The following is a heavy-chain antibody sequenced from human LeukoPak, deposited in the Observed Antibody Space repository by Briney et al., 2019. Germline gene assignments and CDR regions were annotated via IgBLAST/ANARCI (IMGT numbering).Heavy chain of an antibody. V-gene: IGHV3-30-3*01. CDR2: ISYDGTNQ. Sequence: GSSLRLSCAASAFTFRNYAMHWVRQAAGKGLEWVAVISYDGTNQYYADSVKGRFTISRDNSKDTLSLQMNSLRPEDTAVYHCAGDWDGVRGVKIDSWGQGTLVTVSS. CDR1: AFTFRNYA. J-gene: IGHJ4*02. D-gene: IGHD3-10*01. CDR3: AGDWDGVRGVKIDS.